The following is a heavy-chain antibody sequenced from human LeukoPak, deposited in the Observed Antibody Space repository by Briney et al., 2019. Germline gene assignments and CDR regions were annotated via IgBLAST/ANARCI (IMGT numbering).Heavy chain of an antibody. CDR1: GGSISSYY. J-gene: IGHJ5*02. CDR2: IYTSGST. V-gene: IGHV4-4*09. Sequence: SETLSLTCTVSGGSISSYYSSWIRQPPGKGLEWIGHIYTSGSTNYNPSLKSRVTISVDTSKNQFSLKLSSVTAADTAVYYCARRKRYSSSWWTEDKNWFDPWGQGTLVTVSS. CDR3: ARRKRYSSSWWTEDKNWFDP. D-gene: IGHD6-13*01.